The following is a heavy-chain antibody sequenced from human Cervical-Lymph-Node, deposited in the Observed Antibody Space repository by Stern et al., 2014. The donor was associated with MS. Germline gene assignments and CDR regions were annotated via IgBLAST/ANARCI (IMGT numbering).Heavy chain of an antibody. CDR1: AGSISSGGYY. V-gene: IGHV4-31*03. D-gene: IGHD3-3*01. J-gene: IGHJ4*02. Sequence: QVQLQESGPGLVKPSQTLSLTCTVSAGSISSGGYYWSWIRQHPGKGLEWLGYIYYSGSTYYIPSLKSRVTISVDTSKNQFSLKLSSVTAADTAVYYCARVSYDFWSGYYVFDYWGQGTLVTVSS. CDR2: IYYSGST. CDR3: ARVSYDFWSGYYVFDY.